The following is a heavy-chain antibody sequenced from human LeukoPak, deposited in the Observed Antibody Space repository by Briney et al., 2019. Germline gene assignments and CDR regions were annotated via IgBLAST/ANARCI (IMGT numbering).Heavy chain of an antibody. CDR1: GFTFTSRSA. CDR2: IVVDSDNA. D-gene: IGHD6-13*01. CDR3: AAPYTSSWFDL. J-gene: IGHJ5*02. Sequence: ASVKVSCKASGFTFTSRSAVQWVRQARGQRLEWIGWIVVDSDNANYAENFQERVTITRDMSESTSYMELSSLRSEDTAVYFCAAPYTSSWFDLWGQGTLVTVSS. V-gene: IGHV1-58*01.